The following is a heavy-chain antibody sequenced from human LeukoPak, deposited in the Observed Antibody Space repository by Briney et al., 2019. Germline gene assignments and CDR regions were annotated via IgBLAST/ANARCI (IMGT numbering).Heavy chain of an antibody. J-gene: IGHJ2*01. CDR2: ISGSGRSGT. CDR3: ARTTTVVTPYWYFDL. CDR1: GFTFSTYA. V-gene: IGHV3-23*01. Sequence: GGSLRLSCVASGFTFSTYAMTWVRQAPGKGLEWVSVISGSGRSGTNYADSVKGRFTISRDNAKNSLYLQMNSLRAEDTAVYYCARTTTVVTPYWYFDLWGRGTLVTVSS. D-gene: IGHD4-23*01.